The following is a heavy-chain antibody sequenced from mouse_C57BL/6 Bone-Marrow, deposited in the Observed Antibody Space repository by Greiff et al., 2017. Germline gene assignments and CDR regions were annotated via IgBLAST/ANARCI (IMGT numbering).Heavy chain of an antibody. Sequence: EVMLVESGGGLVKPGGSLKLSCAASGFTFSSYAMSWVRQTPEKRLEWVATISDGGSYTYYPDNVKGRFTISRDNAKNNLYLQMSHLKSGDTAMYYCASGIYYDYDDDLNVWGTGTTVTVSS. D-gene: IGHD2-4*01. CDR2: ISDGGSYT. J-gene: IGHJ1*03. CDR1: GFTFSSYA. CDR3: ASGIYYDYDDDLNV. V-gene: IGHV5-4*03.